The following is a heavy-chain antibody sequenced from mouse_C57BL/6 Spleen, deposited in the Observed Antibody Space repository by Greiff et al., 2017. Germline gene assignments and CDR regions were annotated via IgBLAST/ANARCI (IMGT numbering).Heavy chain of an antibody. CDR2: IDPSDSYT. D-gene: IGHD1-1*01. CDR3: ARGSSPYYFDY. V-gene: IGHV1-69*01. Sequence: QSCKASGYTFTSYWMHWVKQRPGQGLEWIGEIDPSDSYTNYNQKFKGKSTLTVDKSSSTAYMQLSSLTSEDSAVYYCARGSSPYYFDYWGQGTTLTVSS. CDR1: GYTFTSYW. J-gene: IGHJ2*01.